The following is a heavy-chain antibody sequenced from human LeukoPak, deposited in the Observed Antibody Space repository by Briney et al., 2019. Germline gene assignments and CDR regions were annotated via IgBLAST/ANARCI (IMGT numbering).Heavy chain of an antibody. CDR1: GFTFSSYV. Sequence: GGSLRLSCAASGFTFSSYVMHWVRQAPDKGLDWVAAIWDDGSYKYYADSVKGRFTISRDNSKNTLYLQMNSLRAEDTAVYYCAKGQYGSPPGWFDPWGQGTLVSVSS. J-gene: IGHJ5*02. V-gene: IGHV3-33*06. CDR3: AKGQYGSPPGWFDP. D-gene: IGHD4-17*01. CDR2: IWDDGSYK.